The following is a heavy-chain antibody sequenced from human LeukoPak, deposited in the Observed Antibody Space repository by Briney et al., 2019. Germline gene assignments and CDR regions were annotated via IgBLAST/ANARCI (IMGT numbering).Heavy chain of an antibody. CDR3: ARDMVLMVYANDAFDT. CDR2: ISSSSSTI. D-gene: IGHD2-8*01. Sequence: HPGGSLRLSCAASGFTFSSYSMNWVRQAPGKGLEWVSYISSSSSTIYYADSVKGRFTISRHNAKNSLYLQMNSLRAEDTAVYYCARDMVLMVYANDAFDTWGQGTMVTVSS. J-gene: IGHJ3*02. CDR1: GFTFSSYS. V-gene: IGHV3-48*01.